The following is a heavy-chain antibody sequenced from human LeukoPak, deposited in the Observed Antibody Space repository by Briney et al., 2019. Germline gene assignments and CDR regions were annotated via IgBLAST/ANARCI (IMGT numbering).Heavy chain of an antibody. Sequence: SETLSLTCAVYGGSFGGYYWSWIRQPPGKGLEWIGEINHSGSTNYNPSLKSRVTISVDTSKNQFSLKLSSVTAADTAVYSCARGRVGRFLEWLSPSFDYWGQGTLVTVSS. J-gene: IGHJ4*02. CDR1: GGSFGGYY. V-gene: IGHV4-34*01. CDR2: INHSGST. CDR3: ARGRVGRFLEWLSPSFDY. D-gene: IGHD3-3*01.